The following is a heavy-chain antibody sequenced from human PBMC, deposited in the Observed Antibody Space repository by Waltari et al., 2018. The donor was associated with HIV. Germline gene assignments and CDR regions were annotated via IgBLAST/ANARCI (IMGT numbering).Heavy chain of an antibody. CDR2: IYYTGST. Sequence: QVQLQESGPRLVKPSQTLSVTCTVSGASVTSGEHYWTWIRQAPGGALEWNGYIYYTGSTYYIPALKSRLSMSLGKSKNQFSLRVTAVTAADTAIYYCAREVYCSGASCSTHYFFDFWGQGILVPVSS. J-gene: IGHJ4*02. V-gene: IGHV4-30-4*08. D-gene: IGHD2-15*01. CDR1: GASVTSGEHY. CDR3: AREVYCSGASCSTHYFFDF.